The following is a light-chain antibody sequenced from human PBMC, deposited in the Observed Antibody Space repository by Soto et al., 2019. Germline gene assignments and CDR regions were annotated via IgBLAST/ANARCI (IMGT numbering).Light chain of an antibody. V-gene: IGLV1-44*01. Sequence: QSVLTQPPSPSGAPGQRVTISCSGSSSNIGSNAVNWYQKFPGTAPKLLIFSNNQRPSGVPDRFSGSKSGISASLAISGLQSEDEAEYYCAAWDDSLNAWVFGGGTKLTV. J-gene: IGLJ3*02. CDR2: SNN. CDR3: AAWDDSLNAWV. CDR1: SSNIGSNA.